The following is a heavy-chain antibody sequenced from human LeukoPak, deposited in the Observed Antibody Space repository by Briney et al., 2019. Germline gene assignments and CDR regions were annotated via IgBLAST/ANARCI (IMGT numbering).Heavy chain of an antibody. CDR3: AKADVSSSWLFDY. J-gene: IGHJ4*02. CDR2: ISGDGGST. CDR1: GFTFDDYA. Sequence: QPGGSLRLSCAASGFTFDDYAMHWVRQAPGKGLEWVSLISGDGGSTYYADSVKGRFTISRDNSKNSLYLQMNSLRIEDTALYYCAKADVSSSWLFDYWGQGTLVTVSS. V-gene: IGHV3-43*02. D-gene: IGHD6-13*01.